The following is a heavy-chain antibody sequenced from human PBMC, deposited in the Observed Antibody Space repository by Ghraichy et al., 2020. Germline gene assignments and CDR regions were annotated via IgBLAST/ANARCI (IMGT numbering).Heavy chain of an antibody. V-gene: IGHV4-34*01. D-gene: IGHD2-15*01. CDR1: GGSFSGYY. J-gene: IGHJ5*02. Sequence: SETLSLTCAVYGGSFSGYYWSWIRQPPGKGLEWIGEINHSGSTNYNPSLKSRVTISVDTSKNQFSLKLSSVTAADTAVYYCARGDCSGGSCYPAPGWFDPWGQGTLVTVSS. CDR2: INHSGST. CDR3: ARGDCSGGSCYPAPGWFDP.